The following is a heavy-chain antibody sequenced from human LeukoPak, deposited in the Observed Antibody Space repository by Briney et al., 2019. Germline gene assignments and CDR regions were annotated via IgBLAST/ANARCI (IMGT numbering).Heavy chain of an antibody. D-gene: IGHD6-19*01. CDR1: GFNFIDYD. CDR2: SIRGDT. Sequence: GGSLRLSCVASGFNFIDYDMHWVRQVLGKGLEWVSASIRGDTHYSGSVKGRFTISRENAESSLYLQMNSLRAEDTAVYYCARGGIQVSGIDEFDYWGQGTLVTVSS. J-gene: IGHJ4*02. CDR3: ARGGIQVSGIDEFDY. V-gene: IGHV3-13*01.